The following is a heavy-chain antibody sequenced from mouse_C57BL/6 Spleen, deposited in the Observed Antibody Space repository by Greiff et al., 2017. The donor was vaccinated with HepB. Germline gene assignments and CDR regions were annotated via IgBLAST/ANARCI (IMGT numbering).Heavy chain of an antibody. J-gene: IGHJ3*01. CDR2: IDPEDGDT. CDR1: GFNIKDYY. V-gene: IGHV14-1*01. D-gene: IGHD1-1*01. Sequence: EVQLQQSGAELVRPGASVKLSCTASGFNIKDYYMHWVKQRPEQGLEWIGRIDPEDGDTEYAPKFQGKATMTADTSSNTAYLQLSSLTSEDTAVYYCGYYGSSRHTGRGFAYWGQGTLVTVAA. CDR3: GYYGSSRHTGRGFAY.